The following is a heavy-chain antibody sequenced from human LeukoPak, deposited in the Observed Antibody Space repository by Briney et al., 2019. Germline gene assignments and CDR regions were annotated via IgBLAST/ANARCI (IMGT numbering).Heavy chain of an antibody. CDR1: GYSFTSYW. J-gene: IGHJ4*02. Sequence: GESLKISCKGSGYSFTSYWIGWVRPMPGKGLEWMGIIYPGDSDTRYSPSFQGQVTISADKSISTAYLQWSSLKASDTAMYYCARSAPYYDSSGRPSYFDYWGQGTLVTVSS. V-gene: IGHV5-51*01. CDR3: ARSAPYYDSSGRPSYFDY. CDR2: IYPGDSDT. D-gene: IGHD3-22*01.